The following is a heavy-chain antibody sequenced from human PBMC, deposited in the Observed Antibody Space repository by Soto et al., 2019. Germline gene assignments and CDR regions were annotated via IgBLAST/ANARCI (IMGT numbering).Heavy chain of an antibody. V-gene: IGHV1-69*06. J-gene: IGHJ4*02. CDR1: GGTFSSYA. Sequence: GASVKVSCKASGGTFSSYAISWVRQAPGQGLEWMGGIIPIFGTANYAQKFQGRVTITADKSTSTAYMELSSLRGDDTAVYYCARQVYSVATPLDYWGRGTLVTVSS. CDR2: IIPIFGTA. D-gene: IGHD2-21*02. CDR3: ARQVYSVATPLDY.